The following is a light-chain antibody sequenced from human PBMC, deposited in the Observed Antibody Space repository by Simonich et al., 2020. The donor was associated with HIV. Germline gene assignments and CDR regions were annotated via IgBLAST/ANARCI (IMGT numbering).Light chain of an antibody. J-gene: IGLJ3*02. CDR3: QVWDSSSDHVV. Sequence: SDVLTQLPSVSVAPGKTARITCGGKNIGSESVHWYQHKAGQAPIMVVYDDNDRPSGIPERFSGSNSGNTATLSISKVEAGVEADYYCQVWDSSSDHVVFGGGTKLAVL. V-gene: IGLV3-21*03. CDR1: NIGSES. CDR2: DDN.